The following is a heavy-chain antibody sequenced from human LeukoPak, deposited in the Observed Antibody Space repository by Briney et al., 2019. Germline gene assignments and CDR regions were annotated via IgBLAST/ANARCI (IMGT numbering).Heavy chain of an antibody. CDR1: GYTFTSYD. Sequence: ASVKVSCKASGYTFTSYDFNWVRQAPGQGLEWMGWMNPNSGNTGYAQKFQGRVTMTRDTSISTAYMELSSLRSEDTAVYYCARGTSCRGGSCYSDGYMDVWGKGTTVTVFS. J-gene: IGHJ6*03. CDR2: MNPNSGNT. V-gene: IGHV1-8*01. CDR3: ARGTSCRGGSCYSDGYMDV. D-gene: IGHD2-15*01.